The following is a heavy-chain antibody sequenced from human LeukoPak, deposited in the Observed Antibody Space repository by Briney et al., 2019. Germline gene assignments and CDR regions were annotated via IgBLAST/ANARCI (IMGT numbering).Heavy chain of an antibody. CDR3: ARGAEMATIGDY. Sequence: SETLSLTCTVSGVSISSYYWSWIRQPPGKGLEWIGYIYYSGSTNYNPSLKSRVTISVDTSKNQFSLKLSSVTAADTAVYYCARGAEMATIGDYWGQGTLVTVSS. V-gene: IGHV4-59*01. CDR2: IYYSGST. D-gene: IGHD5-24*01. J-gene: IGHJ4*02. CDR1: GVSISSYY.